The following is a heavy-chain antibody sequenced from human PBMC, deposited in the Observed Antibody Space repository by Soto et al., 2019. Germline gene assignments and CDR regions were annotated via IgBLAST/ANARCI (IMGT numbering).Heavy chain of an antibody. J-gene: IGHJ6*02. CDR1: GYSFTSYW. CDR2: IDPSDSYT. Sequence: GESLKISCKGSGYSFTSYWISWVRHMPGKGLEWMGRIDPSDSYTNYSPSFQGHVTIPADKSISAAYLQWSSLKASDTTLSHCASKYSSSSGYYYYGMDVWVQGTTVTVSS. CDR3: ASKYSSSSGYYYYGMDV. V-gene: IGHV5-10-1*01. D-gene: IGHD6-6*01.